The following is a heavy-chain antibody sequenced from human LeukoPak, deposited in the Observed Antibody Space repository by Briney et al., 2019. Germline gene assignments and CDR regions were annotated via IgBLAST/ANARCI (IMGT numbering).Heavy chain of an antibody. Sequence: SETLSLTCTVSGGSISSYYWSWILQPPGKGLEWIGYIYYSGSTNYNPSLKSRVTISVDTSKNQFSLKLSSVTAADTAVYYCATFGELLFGAFDIWGQGTMVTVSS. CDR1: GGSISSYY. V-gene: IGHV4-59*08. CDR2: IYYSGST. J-gene: IGHJ3*02. CDR3: ATFGELLFGAFDI. D-gene: IGHD3-10*01.